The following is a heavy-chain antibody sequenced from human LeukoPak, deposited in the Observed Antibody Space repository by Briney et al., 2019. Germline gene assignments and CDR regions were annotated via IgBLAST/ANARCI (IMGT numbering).Heavy chain of an antibody. CDR1: GGTFSSYA. V-gene: IGHV1-69*13. Sequence: GASVKVSCKASGGTFSSYAISWVRQAPGQGLEWMGGIIPIFGTANYAQKFQGRVTITADESTSTAYMELSSLRSEDTAVYYCARDFYQGFGELSEANVWFDPWGQGTLVTVSS. J-gene: IGHJ5*02. D-gene: IGHD3-10*01. CDR3: ARDFYQGFGELSEANVWFDP. CDR2: IIPIFGTA.